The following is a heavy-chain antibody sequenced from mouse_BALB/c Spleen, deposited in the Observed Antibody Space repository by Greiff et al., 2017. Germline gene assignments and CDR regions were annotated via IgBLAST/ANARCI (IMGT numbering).Heavy chain of an antibody. CDR2: IWRGGST. CDR3: ANLITTVVATNAMDY. J-gene: IGHJ4*01. V-gene: IGHV2-5-1*01. D-gene: IGHD1-1*01. Sequence: VKLQESGPSLVQPSQSLSITCTVSGFSLTSYGVHWVRQSPGKGLEWLGVIWRGGSTDYNAAFMSRLSITKDNSKSQVFFKMNSLQADDTAIYYCANLITTVVATNAMDYWGQGTSVTVSS. CDR1: GFSLTSYG.